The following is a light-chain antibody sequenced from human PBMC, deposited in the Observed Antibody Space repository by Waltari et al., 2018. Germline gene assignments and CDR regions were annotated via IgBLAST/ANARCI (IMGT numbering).Light chain of an antibody. V-gene: IGKV3-15*01. Sequence: EIVMTQSPATLSVSPGERATLSCRASQSVGITLAWYQHKPGQVPRLFIYGAPTRAAGFPARFSGSGSGTEFTLTISSLQSEDFAVYYCHQYNNWPRTFGQGTKVEIK. J-gene: IGKJ1*01. CDR1: QSVGIT. CDR2: GAP. CDR3: HQYNNWPRT.